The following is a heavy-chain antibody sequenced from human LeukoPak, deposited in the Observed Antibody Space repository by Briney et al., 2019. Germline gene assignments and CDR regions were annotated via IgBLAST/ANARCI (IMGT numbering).Heavy chain of an antibody. CDR3: ARRLNRWPHYYFHN. D-gene: IGHD2-15*01. V-gene: IGHV4-39*01. J-gene: IGHJ4*02. CDR2: IYYSGST. CDR1: GGSISGSTYY. Sequence: SETLSLTCTVSGGSISGSTYYWGWIRQTPGKGLEWIGSIYYSGSTYYNPSLKSRVTISVDTSKNQFSLKLSSVTAADTAVYFCARRLNRWPHYYFHNWGQGTLVTVSS.